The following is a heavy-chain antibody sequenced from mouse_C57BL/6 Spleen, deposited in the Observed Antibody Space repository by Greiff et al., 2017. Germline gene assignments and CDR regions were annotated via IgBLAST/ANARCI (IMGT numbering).Heavy chain of an antibody. V-gene: IGHV1-50*01. D-gene: IGHD1-1*01. J-gene: IGHJ1*03. CDR2: IDPSDSYT. Sequence: QVQLQQPGAELVKPGASVKLSCKASGYTFTSYWMQWVKQRPGQGLEWIGEIDPSDSYTNYNQKFKGKATLTVDTSSSTAYMQLRSLTSEDSAVYDCARSQYCGSSYVYFDVWGTGTTVTVSS. CDR3: ARSQYCGSSYVYFDV. CDR1: GYTFTSYW.